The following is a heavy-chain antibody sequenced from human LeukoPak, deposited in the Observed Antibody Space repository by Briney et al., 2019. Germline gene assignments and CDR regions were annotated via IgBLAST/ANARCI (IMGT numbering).Heavy chain of an antibody. CDR3: VRDGSLSGDKPDL. Sequence: QPGGSLRLSCGASGFTFSSYNMNWVRQAPGKGLEWVSYISSSGSDIYYADSVKGRFTISRDNAKNSLYLQMNSLRAEDTAVYYCVRDGSLSGDKPDLWGQGTLVTVSS. CDR1: GFTFSSYN. CDR2: ISSSGSDI. J-gene: IGHJ5*02. V-gene: IGHV3-48*03. D-gene: IGHD1-26*01.